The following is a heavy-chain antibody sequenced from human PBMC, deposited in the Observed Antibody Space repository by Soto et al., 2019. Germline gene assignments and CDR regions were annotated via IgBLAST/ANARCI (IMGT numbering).Heavy chain of an antibody. Sequence: LRLSCAASGFTFSSYAMSWVRQAPGKGLEWVSAISGSGGSTYYADSVKGRFTISRDNSKNTLYLQMNSLRAEDTAVYYCAKDRVLRYFDWLSQTYGMDVWGQGTTVTVSS. CDR1: GFTFSSYA. CDR3: AKDRVLRYFDWLSQTYGMDV. V-gene: IGHV3-23*01. J-gene: IGHJ6*02. CDR2: ISGSGGST. D-gene: IGHD3-9*01.